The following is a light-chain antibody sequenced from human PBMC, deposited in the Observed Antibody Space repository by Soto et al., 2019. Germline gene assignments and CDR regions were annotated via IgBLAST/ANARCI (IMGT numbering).Light chain of an antibody. CDR1: QSVSSY. CDR3: QQRLNWPPG. V-gene: IGKV3-11*01. Sequence: EIVLTQSPATLSLSPGERATLSFRASQSVSSYLAWYQQKPGQAPRLLIYDASNRATGIPARFSGSGSGTDFTLTISDLEPADFGLYYCQQRLNWPPGFGQGTKVDIK. J-gene: IGKJ1*01. CDR2: DAS.